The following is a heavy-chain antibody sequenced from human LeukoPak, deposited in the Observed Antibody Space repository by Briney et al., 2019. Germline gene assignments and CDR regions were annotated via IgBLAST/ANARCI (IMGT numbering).Heavy chain of an antibody. D-gene: IGHD1-26*01. V-gene: IGHV3-53*01. CDR3: ARDPTSYLVGATGDFDY. J-gene: IGHJ4*02. Sequence: GGSLRLSCAASGFTVSSNHLNWVRQAPGKGLECVSVIYSGGNTYYADSVKGRFTISRDSSKNTLYLQMNSLTVEDTAVYYCARDPTSYLVGATGDFDYWGQGTLVTVSS. CDR2: IYSGGNT. CDR1: GFTVSSNH.